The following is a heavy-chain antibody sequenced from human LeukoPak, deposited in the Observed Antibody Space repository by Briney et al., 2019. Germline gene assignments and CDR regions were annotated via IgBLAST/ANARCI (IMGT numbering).Heavy chain of an antibody. V-gene: IGHV3-30*02. CDR3: AKDRRAFDI. CDR1: GFTFSNAW. CDR2: IRYDGSNK. J-gene: IGHJ3*02. Sequence: GGSLRLSCAASGFTFSNAWMSWVRQAPGKGLEWVAFIRYDGSNKYYADSVKGRFTISRDSSKNTLYLQMNSLRAEDTAVYYCAKDRRAFDIWGQGTMVTVSS.